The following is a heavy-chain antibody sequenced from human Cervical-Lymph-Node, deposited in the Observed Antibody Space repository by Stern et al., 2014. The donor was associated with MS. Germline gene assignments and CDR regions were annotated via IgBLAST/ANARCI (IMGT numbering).Heavy chain of an antibody. V-gene: IGHV3-30-3*01. CDR1: DSDFSNFA. J-gene: IGHJ4*02. Sequence: MQLVESGGGVVQPGKSLRLSCVASDSDFSNFAMHWLRQAPGKEMEWVAFLTYDGDNKYYRDSGKGRFTISRDNSQSTLFLHMNSLRVEDTAVYYCARVNILTGYYVFDFWGQGALVTVSS. D-gene: IGHD3-9*01. CDR3: ARVNILTGYYVFDF. CDR2: LTYDGDNK.